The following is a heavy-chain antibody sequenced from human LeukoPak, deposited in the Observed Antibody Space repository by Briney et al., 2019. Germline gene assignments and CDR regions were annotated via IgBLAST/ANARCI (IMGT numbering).Heavy chain of an antibody. CDR1: GFTFSTYA. V-gene: IGHV3-23*01. CDR2: INSNGDEI. J-gene: IGHJ4*02. Sequence: GGSLRLSCAASGFTFSTYAMTWVRQAPGKGLEWVSGINSNGDEIYYADSVQGRFTISRDNSKNTLYLQMNSLRPDDTAVYYCAKWDFDYWGQGTLVTVSS. CDR3: AKWDFDY.